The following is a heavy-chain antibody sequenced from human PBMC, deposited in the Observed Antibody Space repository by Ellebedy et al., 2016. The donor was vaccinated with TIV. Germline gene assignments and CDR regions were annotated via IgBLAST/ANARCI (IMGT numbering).Heavy chain of an antibody. CDR2: IVVGSGNT. D-gene: IGHD1-1*01. CDR3: AARDGTTGTRVDY. Sequence: SVKVSCXASGFTFTSSAVQWVRQARGQRLEWIGWIVVGSGNTNYAQKFQERVTITRDMSTSTAYMELSSLRSEDTAVYYCAARDGTTGTRVDYWGQGTLVTVSS. V-gene: IGHV1-58*01. J-gene: IGHJ4*02. CDR1: GFTFTSSA.